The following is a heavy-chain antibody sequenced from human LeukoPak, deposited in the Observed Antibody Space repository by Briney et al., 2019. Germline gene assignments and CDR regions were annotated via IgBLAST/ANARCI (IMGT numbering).Heavy chain of an antibody. CDR1: GFSLSTSGVG. CDR2: IYWNDDK. D-gene: IGHD3-3*01. CDR3: AHVRITIFGVVMDFDY. V-gene: IGHV2-5*01. J-gene: IGHJ4*02. Sequence: SGPTLVKPTQTLTLTCTFSGFSLSTSGVGVGWIRQPPGKALEWLALIYWNDDKRYSPSLKSRLTITKDTSKNQVVLTMTNMDPVDTATYYCAHVRITIFGVVMDFDYWGQGTLVTVPS.